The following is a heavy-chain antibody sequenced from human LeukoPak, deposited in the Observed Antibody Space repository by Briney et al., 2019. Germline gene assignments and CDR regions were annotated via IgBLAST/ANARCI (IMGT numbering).Heavy chain of an antibody. CDR2: ISSSGSTI. V-gene: IGHV3-11*04. Sequence: PGGSLRLSCAASGFTFSDYYMSWIRQAPGKGLEWVSYISSSGSTIYYADSVKGRFTISRDNAKNSLYLQMNSLRAEDTAVYYCARAYCGGDCYPPRWFDPWGQGTLVTVSS. CDR3: ARAYCGGDCYPPRWFDP. D-gene: IGHD2-21*01. J-gene: IGHJ5*02. CDR1: GFTFSDYY.